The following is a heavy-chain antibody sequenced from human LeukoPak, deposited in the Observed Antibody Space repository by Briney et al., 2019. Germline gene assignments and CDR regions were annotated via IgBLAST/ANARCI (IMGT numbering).Heavy chain of an antibody. CDR3: ARVGCSGGSCYSGFDY. CDR1: GGSFSGYY. Sequence: SETLSLTCAVYGGSFSGYYWSWIRQPRGKGLEWIGEINHSGSTNYNPSLKSRVTISVDTSKNQFSLKLSSVTAADTAVYYCARVGCSGGSCYSGFDYWGQGTLVTVSS. J-gene: IGHJ4*02. V-gene: IGHV4-34*01. D-gene: IGHD2-15*01. CDR2: INHSGST.